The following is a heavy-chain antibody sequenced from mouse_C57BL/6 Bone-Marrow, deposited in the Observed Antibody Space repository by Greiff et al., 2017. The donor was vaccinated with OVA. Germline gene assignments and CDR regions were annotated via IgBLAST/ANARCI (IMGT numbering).Heavy chain of an antibody. Sequence: EVMLVESGGGLVQPGGSLSLSCAASGFTFTDYYMSWVRQPPGKALEWLGFIRNKANGYTTEYSASVKGRFTISRDNSQSILYLQMNALRAEDSATYYCARYRLGSDYWGQGTTLTVSS. V-gene: IGHV7-3*01. J-gene: IGHJ2*01. CDR1: GFTFTDYY. D-gene: IGHD4-1*01. CDR3: ARYRLGSDY. CDR2: IRNKANGYTT.